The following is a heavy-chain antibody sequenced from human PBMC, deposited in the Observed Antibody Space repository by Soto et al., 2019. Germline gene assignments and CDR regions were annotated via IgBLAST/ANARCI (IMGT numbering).Heavy chain of an antibody. Sequence: QVQLVQSGAEVKKLGASVKVSCKASGYTFTSYYMHWVRQAPGQGLEWMGIINPSGGSTSYAQKFQGRVTMTRDTSTSTVYMELSSLRSEDTAVYYCARESVYIVSTTRVSGGMDVWGQGTTVTVSS. CDR3: ARESVYIVSTTRVSGGMDV. D-gene: IGHD5-12*01. J-gene: IGHJ6*02. CDR1: GYTFTSYY. CDR2: INPSGGST. V-gene: IGHV1-46*01.